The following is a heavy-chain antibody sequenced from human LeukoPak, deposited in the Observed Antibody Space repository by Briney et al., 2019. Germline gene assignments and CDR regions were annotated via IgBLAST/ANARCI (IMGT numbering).Heavy chain of an antibody. Sequence: GASLKISCKGSGYIFTSYWIGWVRQMPGKGLEWMGIVYPGDSDTRYSPSFQGQVTISADKSISTAYLQWSSLKASDTAMYYCVRLYCSGGSCYYYYYYMDVWGKGTTVTVSS. D-gene: IGHD2-15*01. CDR2: VYPGDSDT. CDR1: GYIFTSYW. CDR3: VRLYCSGGSCYYYYYYMDV. J-gene: IGHJ6*03. V-gene: IGHV5-51*01.